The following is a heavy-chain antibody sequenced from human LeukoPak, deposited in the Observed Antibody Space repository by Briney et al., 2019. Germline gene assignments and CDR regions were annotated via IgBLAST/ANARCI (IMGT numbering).Heavy chain of an antibody. J-gene: IGHJ4*02. Sequence: GGSLRLSCAASGFTVSSSPINWVRQAPGRGLEWVSVIYSGGNTFYADSVKGRFTISRHNSENTLYLQMNSLSADDTAVYYCARGGYYYGSGDDYWGQGTLVTVSS. CDR2: IYSGGNT. CDR3: ARGGYYYGSGDDY. V-gene: IGHV3-53*04. D-gene: IGHD3-10*01. CDR1: GFTVSSSP.